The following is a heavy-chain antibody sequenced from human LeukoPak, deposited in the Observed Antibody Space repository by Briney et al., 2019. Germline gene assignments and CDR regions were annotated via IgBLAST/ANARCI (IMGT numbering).Heavy chain of an antibody. CDR2: ISSNGGST. Sequence: GGSLRLSCSASRSTFTSFAMHWVRQAPGKGLEYVSAISSNGGSTYYADSVKGRFTISRDNSKNTLYLQMSSLRAEDTAVYYCVNGPYSSGRFDYWGQGTLVTVSS. J-gene: IGHJ4*02. CDR1: RSTFTSFA. D-gene: IGHD6-19*01. CDR3: VNGPYSSGRFDY. V-gene: IGHV3-64D*06.